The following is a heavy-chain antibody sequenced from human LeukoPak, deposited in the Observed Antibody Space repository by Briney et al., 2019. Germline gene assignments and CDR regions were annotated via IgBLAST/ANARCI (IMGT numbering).Heavy chain of an antibody. V-gene: IGHV4-34*01. CDR2: INHSGST. J-gene: IGHJ6*03. CDR1: GGSFSGYY. Sequence: SETLSLTCAVYGGSFSGYYWNWIRQPPGKGLEWIGEINHSGSTNYNPSLKSRVTISVDTSKNQFSLKLSSVTAADTAVYYCARVRGYSSGWYLGYYYYYMDVWGKGTTVTISS. CDR3: ARVRGYSSGWYLGYYYYYMDV. D-gene: IGHD6-19*01.